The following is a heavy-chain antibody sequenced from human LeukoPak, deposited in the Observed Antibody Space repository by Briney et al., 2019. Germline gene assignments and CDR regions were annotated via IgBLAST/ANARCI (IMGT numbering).Heavy chain of an antibody. Sequence: GGSLRLSCAASGFSFSSYSMNWVRQAPGKGLEWVSSISTSSIYIYYADSLKGRFTISRDNAKHSLYLQMNSLRAEDTAVYYCVRDFRFLEDYWGQGTLVTVSS. CDR3: VRDFRFLEDY. CDR2: ISTSSIYI. D-gene: IGHD3-3*01. CDR1: GFSFSSYS. J-gene: IGHJ4*02. V-gene: IGHV3-21*01.